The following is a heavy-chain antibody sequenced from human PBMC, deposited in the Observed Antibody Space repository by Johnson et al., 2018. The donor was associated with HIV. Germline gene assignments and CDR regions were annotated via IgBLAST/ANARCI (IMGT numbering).Heavy chain of an antibody. V-gene: IGHV3-66*01. CDR1: GFTVSSNY. CDR3: ASSRDGYKGDNAFDI. D-gene: IGHD5-24*01. CDR2: IYSDGIT. Sequence: VQLVESGGGLVQPGGSLRLSCAASGFTVSSNYMSWVRQAPGKGLEWVSVIYSDGITFYADSVKGRFPISRDKFKNTLYLQMTSLRAEATALYYCASSRDGYKGDNAFDIWGQGTMVTVSS. J-gene: IGHJ3*02.